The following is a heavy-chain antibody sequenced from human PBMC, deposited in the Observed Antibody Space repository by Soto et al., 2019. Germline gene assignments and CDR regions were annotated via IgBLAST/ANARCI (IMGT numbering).Heavy chain of an antibody. D-gene: IGHD3-9*01. Sequence: SETLSLTCTVSGASISSTSYYGGWIRQPPGKGLEWIGSIYYSGNTYYNPSLTSRVTMSLDTSKNQLSVKLRSVTAADTAVYYCARGRDYYDILSGYVNWFDPWGQGTLVTVSS. V-gene: IGHV4-39*01. J-gene: IGHJ5*02. CDR3: ARGRDYYDILSGYVNWFDP. CDR2: IYYSGNT. CDR1: GASISSTSYY.